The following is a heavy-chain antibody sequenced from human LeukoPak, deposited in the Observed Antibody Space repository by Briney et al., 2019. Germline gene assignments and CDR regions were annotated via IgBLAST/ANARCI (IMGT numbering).Heavy chain of an antibody. V-gene: IGHV3-7*04. CDR3: VRADFRGSSWDFAY. CDR1: GFSLSIYG. J-gene: IGHJ4*02. D-gene: IGHD6-13*01. CDR2: IKENGSET. Sequence: GGSLRLSCVASGFSLSIYGMGWVRQAPGKGLEWVSNIKENGSETYYVGSVKGRFTISRDNARNSLYLQVNSLRAEDTATYYCVRADFRGSSWDFAYWGQGALVTVSS.